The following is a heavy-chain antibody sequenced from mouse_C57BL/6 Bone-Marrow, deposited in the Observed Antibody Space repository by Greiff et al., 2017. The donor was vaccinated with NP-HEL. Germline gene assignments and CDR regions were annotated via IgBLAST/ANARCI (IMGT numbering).Heavy chain of an antibody. CDR1: GFSLTSYG. CDR3: ASLLWGFAY. J-gene: IGHJ3*01. V-gene: IGHV2-6*01. Sequence: QVQLQQSGPGLVAPSQCLSITCTVSGFSLTSYGVDWVRQSPGKGLEWLGVIWGVGSTNYNSALKSRLSISKDNSKSQVFLKMNSLQTDDTAMYYCASLLWGFAYWGQGTLVTVSA. CDR2: IWGVGST. D-gene: IGHD2-10*01.